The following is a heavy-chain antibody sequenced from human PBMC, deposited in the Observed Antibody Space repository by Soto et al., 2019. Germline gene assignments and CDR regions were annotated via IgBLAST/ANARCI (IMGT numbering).Heavy chain of an antibody. CDR2: INHSGNT. CDR1: GGSFSGYY. Sequence: PSETLALTCAVYGGSFSGYYWSWIRQPPGKGLEWIGEINHSGNTNYKPSLKSRVTISVDTSKQQFSLKLSSVTAADTAVYYCGRGPPSYGSASFYYRGQGTLVTVSS. V-gene: IGHV4-34*01. J-gene: IGHJ4*02. CDR3: GRGPPSYGSASFYY. D-gene: IGHD3-10*01.